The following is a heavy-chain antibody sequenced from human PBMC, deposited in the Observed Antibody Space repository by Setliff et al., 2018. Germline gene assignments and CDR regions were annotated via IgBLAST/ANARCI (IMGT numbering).Heavy chain of an antibody. CDR2: IRYDGYNK. V-gene: IGHV3-30*02. CDR1: GFTFSRYG. J-gene: IGHJ6*01. D-gene: IGHD2-21*01. CDR3: AKDSLEVVIALHGMDV. Sequence: GGSLRLSCAASGFTFSRYGMYWVRQAPGKGLEWVAFIRYDGYNKYYADSVQGRFTISRDDSKNTLFLQMDSLRDDDTAVYYCAKDSLEVVIALHGMDVWGQGTTVTVSS.